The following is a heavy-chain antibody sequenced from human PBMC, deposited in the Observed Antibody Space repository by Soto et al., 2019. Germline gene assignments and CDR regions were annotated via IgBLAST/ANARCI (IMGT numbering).Heavy chain of an antibody. D-gene: IGHD3-22*01. V-gene: IGHV1-69*13. CDR3: ARSRGISGYYPLYYGMDV. J-gene: IGHJ6*02. CDR2: IIPIFGTA. Sequence: GASVKVSCKASGGTFSSYAISWVRQAPGQGLEWMGGIIPIFGTANYAQKFQGRVTITADESTSTAYMELSSLRSEDTAVYYCARSRGISGYYPLYYGMDVWGQGTTVTVSS. CDR1: GGTFSSYA.